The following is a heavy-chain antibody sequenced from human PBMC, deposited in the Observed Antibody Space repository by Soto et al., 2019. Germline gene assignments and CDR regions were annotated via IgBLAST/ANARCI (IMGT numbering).Heavy chain of an antibody. J-gene: IGHJ4*02. CDR2: IYYSGST. CDR3: ARRYGDYFDH. CDR1: GGSISSYY. V-gene: IGHV4-59*08. D-gene: IGHD4-17*01. Sequence: SETLSLTCTVSGGSISSYYWSWIRQPPGKGLEWIGYIYYSGSTNYNPSLKSRVTISVDTSKNQFSLKLSSVTAADTAVDYCARRYGDYFDHWGQGTLVTVSS.